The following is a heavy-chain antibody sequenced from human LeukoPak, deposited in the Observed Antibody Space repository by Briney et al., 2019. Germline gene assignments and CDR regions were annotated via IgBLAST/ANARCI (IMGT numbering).Heavy chain of an antibody. J-gene: IGHJ4*02. V-gene: IGHV3-23*01. CDR3: AKKGITMVRGVTPTVY. Sequence: GRSLRLSCAASGFTFSSYAMSWVRQAPGKGLEWVSAISGSGGSTYYADSVKGRFAISRDNSKNTLYLQMNSLRAEDTAVYYCAKKGITMVRGVTPTVYWGQGTLVTVSS. CDR2: ISGSGGST. CDR1: GFTFSSYA. D-gene: IGHD3-10*01.